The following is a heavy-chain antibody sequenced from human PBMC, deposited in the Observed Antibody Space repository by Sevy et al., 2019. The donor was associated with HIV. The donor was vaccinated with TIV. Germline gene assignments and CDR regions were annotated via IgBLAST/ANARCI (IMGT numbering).Heavy chain of an antibody. J-gene: IGHJ4*02. CDR3: VKDFGGPTDY. V-gene: IGHV3-74*01. CDR2: MNEDGSVT. Sequence: GGSLRLSCATSGFAFIGRTMIWVRQAPGKGLVWVSRMNEDGSVTNHADSVRGRFTISRDIAKNTLYLQMNSLSVDDTAVYYCVKDFGGPTDYWGQGNVVTVSS. CDR1: GFAFIGRT. D-gene: IGHD3-16*01.